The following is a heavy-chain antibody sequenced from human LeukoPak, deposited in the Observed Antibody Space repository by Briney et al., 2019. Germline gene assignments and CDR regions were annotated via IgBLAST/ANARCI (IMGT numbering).Heavy chain of an antibody. Sequence: ASVKVSCKASGYTFRSYGFSWVRQAPGQGLEWMGWINAYNGNTNYAQNLQGRVTMTTDTSTSTAYMELRSLRSDDTAVYYCARRQGTTLNFDYWGQGTLVTVSS. V-gene: IGHV1-18*01. CDR2: INAYNGNT. D-gene: IGHD1-1*01. CDR3: ARRQGTTLNFDY. J-gene: IGHJ4*02. CDR1: GYTFRSYG.